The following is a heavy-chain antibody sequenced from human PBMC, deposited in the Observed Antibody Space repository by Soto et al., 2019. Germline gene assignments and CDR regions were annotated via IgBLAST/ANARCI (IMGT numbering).Heavy chain of an antibody. CDR3: ARAFDSSSRYDS. CDR2: IFSNDRK. J-gene: IGHJ4*02. CDR1: GFSLGSASMG. Sequence: KESGPVLVKPTETLTLTCSVSGFSLGSASMGVGWIRQPPGEALEWLAHIFSNDRKGYSTSLKNRLTIFKDASRSQVVLTMTNLDPVDTATYYCARAFDSSSRYDSWGQGTLVTVSS. V-gene: IGHV2-26*01. D-gene: IGHD6-6*01.